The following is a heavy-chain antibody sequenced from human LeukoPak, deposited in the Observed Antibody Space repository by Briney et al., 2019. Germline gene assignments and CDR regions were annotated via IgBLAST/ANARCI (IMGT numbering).Heavy chain of an antibody. V-gene: IGHV6-1*01. Sequence: SQTLSLTCAISGDSVSSNSAAWNWLRQSPSRGLEWLGRTYYRSKWYHDYAVSVKSRITINPDTSKNQFSLQLNSVTPEDTAVYYCARDLWGSLRYLDWLSGAFVFDAFDIWGQGTLVTVSS. D-gene: IGHD3-9*01. J-gene: IGHJ3*02. CDR1: GDSVSSNSAA. CDR3: ARDLWGSLRYLDWLSGAFVFDAFDI. CDR2: TYYRSKWYH.